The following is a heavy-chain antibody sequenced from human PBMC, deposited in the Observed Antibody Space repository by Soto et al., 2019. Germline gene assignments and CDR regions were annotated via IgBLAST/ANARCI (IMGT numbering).Heavy chain of an antibody. CDR1: GYTFASYY. CDR2: INPSAGRT. D-gene: IGHD3-10*01. CDR3: AAPAGSGSYYQFDF. Sequence: ASVKVSCKASGYTFASYYMHWVRQAPGQGLEWMAVINPSAGRTSYAQKFQGRVTVTRDTSTSTVYMELSSLRSEDTAVYYCAAPAGSGSYYQFDFWGQGTLVTVPQ. V-gene: IGHV1-46*01. J-gene: IGHJ4*02.